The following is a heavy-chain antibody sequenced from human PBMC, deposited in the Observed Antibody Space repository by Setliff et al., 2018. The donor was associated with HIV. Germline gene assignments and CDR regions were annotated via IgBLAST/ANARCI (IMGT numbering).Heavy chain of an antibody. CDR1: GGTFSNYA. J-gene: IGHJ6*03. CDR2: ISVYNGHT. Sequence: ASVKVSCKASGGTFSNYAISWVRQAPGQGLEWMGWISVYNGHTNFAQKLQDRVTMTTDTSTSTAYMELRSLRSDDTAVYYCARVPVSNYYYYMDVWGKGTTVTVSS. CDR3: ARVPVSNYYYYMDV. V-gene: IGHV1-18*04.